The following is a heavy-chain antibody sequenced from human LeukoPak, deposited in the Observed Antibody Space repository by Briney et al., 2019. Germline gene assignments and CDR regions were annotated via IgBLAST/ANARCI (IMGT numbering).Heavy chain of an antibody. CDR3: ARDLWGYDYVWGSYRYGGYFDY. D-gene: IGHD3-16*02. CDR2: ISYDGSNK. Sequence: PGGSLRLSCAASGFTFSSYAMHWVRQAPGKGLEWVAVISYDGSNKYYADSVKGRFTISRDNSKNTLYLQMNSLRAEDTAVYYCARDLWGYDYVWGSYRYGGYFDYWGQGTLVTVSS. V-gene: IGHV3-30*04. CDR1: GFTFSSYA. J-gene: IGHJ4*02.